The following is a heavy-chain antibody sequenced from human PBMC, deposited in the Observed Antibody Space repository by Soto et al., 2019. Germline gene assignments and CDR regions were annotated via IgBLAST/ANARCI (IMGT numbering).Heavy chain of an antibody. CDR3: VRDSGYSGYTY. J-gene: IGHJ4*02. D-gene: IGHD5-12*01. CDR2: ITSSSSNFT. Sequence: QVHLVESGGGLVKPGGSLRLSCAASGFDFSDYYMSWIRQAPGKGLEWVAYITSSSSNFTNYADSVKGRFTISRDNAKNSVYLQMNSLTAEDTAVYYCVRDSGYSGYTYWGQGTLVTVSA. CDR1: GFDFSDYY. V-gene: IGHV3-11*06.